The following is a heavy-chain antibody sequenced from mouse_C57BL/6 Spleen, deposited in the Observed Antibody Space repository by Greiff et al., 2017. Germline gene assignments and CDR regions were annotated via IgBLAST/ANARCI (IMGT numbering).Heavy chain of an antibody. J-gene: IGHJ3*01. CDR2: INPSNGST. D-gene: IGHD2-5*01. CDR1: GYSFTDYC. Sequence: VQLQQSGPELVKPGASVKISCKTSGYSFTDYCITWLKQSPGQSLEWIGVINPSNGSTSYNQKFKGKATLTVDQSSSTAYMQLNSLTSEDSAVYYCAREDGSSSYYSNDEGWFAYWGQGTLVTVSA. V-gene: IGHV1-39*01. CDR3: AREDGSSSYYSNDEGWFAY.